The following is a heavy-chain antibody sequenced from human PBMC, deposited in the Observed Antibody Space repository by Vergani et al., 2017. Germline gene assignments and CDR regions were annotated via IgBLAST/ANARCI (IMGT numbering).Heavy chain of an antibody. CDR2: ISYDGSNK. J-gene: IGHJ4*02. CDR3: ASSGYCSSTSCYVDY. V-gene: IGHV3-30*03. Sequence: QVQLVESGGGVVQPGRSLRLSCAASGFTFSSYGMHWVRQAPGKGLEWVAVISYDGSNKYYADSVKGRFTISRDNSKNTLYLQMNSLRAEDTAVYYCASSGYCSSTSCYVDYWGQGTLVTVSS. CDR1: GFTFSSYG. D-gene: IGHD2-2*01.